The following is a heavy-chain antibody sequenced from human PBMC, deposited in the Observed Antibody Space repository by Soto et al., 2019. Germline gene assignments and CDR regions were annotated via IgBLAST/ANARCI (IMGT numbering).Heavy chain of an antibody. D-gene: IGHD6-19*01. CDR2: IWYDGSNK. CDR1: GFTFSSYG. Sequence: QVHLVESGGGVVQPGRSLRLSCAASGFTFSSYGMHWVRQAPGKGLEWVAVIWYDGSNKYYADSVKGRFTISRDNYKNTRYLQMNGLRAEDTAVYYCARDSIAVADYNCFDPWGQGTLVTVSS. J-gene: IGHJ5*02. CDR3: ARDSIAVADYNCFDP. V-gene: IGHV3-33*01.